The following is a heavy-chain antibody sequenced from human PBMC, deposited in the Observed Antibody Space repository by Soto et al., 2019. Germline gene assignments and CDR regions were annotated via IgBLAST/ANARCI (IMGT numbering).Heavy chain of an antibody. CDR3: ARGSGWYYYYGMDV. CDR2: IIPIFGTA. Sequence: ASVKVSCKASGGTFSSYAISWVRQAPGQGLEWMGGIIPIFGTANYAQKFQGRVTITADEPTSTAYMELSSLRSEDTAVYYCARGSGWYYYYGMDVWGQGTTVTVSS. D-gene: IGHD6-19*01. V-gene: IGHV1-69*13. CDR1: GGTFSSYA. J-gene: IGHJ6*02.